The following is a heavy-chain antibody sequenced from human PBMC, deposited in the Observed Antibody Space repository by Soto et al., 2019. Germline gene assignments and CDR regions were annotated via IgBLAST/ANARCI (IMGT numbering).Heavy chain of an antibody. Sequence: QVQLVDSGGGVVQPGRSLRLSCAASGFTFRNYGMHWVRQAPAKGLEWVALVWYDGGNKNYVDSVKGRFTISRDNSKNPLFLQMTSLRDEDTAVYYCVRAAGYSGNDYVYYYGRDVWGQGTTVTVSS. CDR2: VWYDGGNK. J-gene: IGHJ6*02. CDR1: GFTFRNYG. CDR3: VRAAGYSGNDYVYYYGRDV. V-gene: IGHV3-33*01. D-gene: IGHD5-12*01.